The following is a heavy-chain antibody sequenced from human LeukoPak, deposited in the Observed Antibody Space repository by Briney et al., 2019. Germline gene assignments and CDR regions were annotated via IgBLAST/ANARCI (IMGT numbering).Heavy chain of an antibody. CDR2: ISWNSDNI. V-gene: IGHV3-9*01. CDR1: GFTFDDYY. D-gene: IGHD3-3*01. J-gene: IGHJ4*02. CDR3: AGAFWSAYYIAY. Sequence: GGSLRLSCAASGFTFDDYYMHWVRHAPGEGLEWVSAISWNSDNIAYADSVKGRFTISRDNAKNSLYLQMNSLTPEDTAVYYCAGAFWSAYYIAYWGQGTLVTVSS.